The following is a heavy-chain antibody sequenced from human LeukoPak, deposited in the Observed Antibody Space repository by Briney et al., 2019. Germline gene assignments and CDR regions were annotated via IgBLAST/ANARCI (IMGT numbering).Heavy chain of an antibody. V-gene: IGHV4-39*01. J-gene: IGHJ4*02. D-gene: IGHD3-9*01. CDR2: IYYSGNT. Sequence: SETLSLSCTLSGGSISSSNSSWGWIRQPRGKGLEWIGSIYYSGNTYYNASLKSQVSISIDTSKNQFSLRLTSVTAADTAVYYCARRHGSYYDILTGYKQPLYYFDYWGQGTLVTVSS. CDR1: GGSISSSNSS. CDR3: ARRHGSYYDILTGYKQPLYYFDY.